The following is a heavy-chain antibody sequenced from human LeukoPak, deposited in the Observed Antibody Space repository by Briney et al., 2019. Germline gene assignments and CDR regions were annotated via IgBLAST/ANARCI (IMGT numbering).Heavy chain of an antibody. J-gene: IGHJ4*02. CDR2: LYHSGRI. V-gene: IGHV4-38-2*02. Sequence: SEPLSHTCTVSGHPNCRGHYWGWAPHPQGTGVECIGRLYHSGRIHHHPHLNSRVTISVDTSKNQFTLKLTSVTAADTAVYYCARDYYDNGGYGLIDYWGQGTLVTVSS. D-gene: IGHD3-22*01. CDR1: GHPNCRGHY. CDR3: ARDYYDNGGYGLIDY.